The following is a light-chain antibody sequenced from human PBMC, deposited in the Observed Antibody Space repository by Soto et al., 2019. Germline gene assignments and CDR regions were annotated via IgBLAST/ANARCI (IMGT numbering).Light chain of an antibody. CDR2: GAS. J-gene: IGKJ1*01. Sequence: ENVLTQSPGTLSLSPGERATLSCRASQSVSSSYLTWYQQKPGQAPRLLIYGASSRATGIPDRFSGSGSGTDFTLSISSLEPEDFAVYYCQQYASSQWTFGQGTKVDI. CDR1: QSVSSSY. V-gene: IGKV3-20*01. CDR3: QQYASSQWT.